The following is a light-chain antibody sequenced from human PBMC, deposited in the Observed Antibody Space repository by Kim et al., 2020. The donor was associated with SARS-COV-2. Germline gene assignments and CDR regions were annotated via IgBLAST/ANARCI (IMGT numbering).Light chain of an antibody. J-gene: IGLJ1*01. CDR2: PYN. V-gene: IGLV3-1*01. Sequence: PVSTATPTCTGYTVVDTDVASYSHNPGQSPVSVIYPYNQRPSGIPERFSVSDSGNTATLTISGTHAMDEADYYCQAWDSSTHNYVFGAGTKVTVL. CDR3: QAWDSSTHNYV. CDR1: TVVDTD.